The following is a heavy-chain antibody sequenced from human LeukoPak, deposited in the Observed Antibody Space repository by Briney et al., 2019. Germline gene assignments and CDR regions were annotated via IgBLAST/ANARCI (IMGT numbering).Heavy chain of an antibody. Sequence: GSSVKVSCKASGYTFTSYDINLLRQAPAPGIEWMGWMNLNSGNRGYAQKFQVRGTMTMNTSISTAYMQLSSLRSEDKAVYYCTRGSGGELTSDFDYWGQGTLVTVSS. CDR3: TRGSGGELTSDFDY. CDR1: GYTFTSYD. CDR2: MNLNSGNR. V-gene: IGHV1-8*01. D-gene: IGHD1-26*01. J-gene: IGHJ4*02.